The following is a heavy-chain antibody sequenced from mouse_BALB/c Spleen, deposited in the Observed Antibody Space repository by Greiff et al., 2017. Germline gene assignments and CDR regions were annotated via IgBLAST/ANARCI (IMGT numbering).Heavy chain of an antibody. Sequence: VQLQQSGAELARPGASVKLSCKASGYTFTSYWMQWVKQRPGQGLEWIGAIYPGDGVTRYTQKFKGKATLTADKSSNTAYMQLSSVASEDSTVYYCARGGYGYDAGDYWGQGTTLTVSS. CDR1: GYTFTSYW. J-gene: IGHJ2*01. CDR3: ARGGYGYDAGDY. D-gene: IGHD2-2*01. V-gene: IGHV1-87*01. CDR2: IYPGDGVT.